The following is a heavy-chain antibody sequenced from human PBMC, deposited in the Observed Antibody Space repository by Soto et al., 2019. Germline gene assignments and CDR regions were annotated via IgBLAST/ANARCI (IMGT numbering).Heavy chain of an antibody. CDR2: IYYSGST. CDR3: AREGSYYDSSGYSHDAFDI. CDR1: GGSIISGGYY. V-gene: IGHV4-31*03. J-gene: IGHJ3*02. Sequence: SETLSLTCTVSGGSIISGGYYWMWIRQHPGKGLEWIGYIYYSGSTYYNPSLKSRVTISVDTSKNQFSLKLSSVTAADTAVYYCAREGSYYDSSGYSHDAFDIWGQGTMVTVSS. D-gene: IGHD3-22*01.